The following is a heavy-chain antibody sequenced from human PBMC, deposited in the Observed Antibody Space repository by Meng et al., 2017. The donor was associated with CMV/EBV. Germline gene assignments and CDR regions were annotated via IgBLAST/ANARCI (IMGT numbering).Heavy chain of an antibody. D-gene: IGHD2-2*01. V-gene: IGHV4-34*01. CDR2: INHSGST. J-gene: IGHJ6*02. Sequence: SETLSLTCAVYGGSFSGYYWSWIHQPPGKGLEWIGEINHSGSTNYNPSLKSRVTISVDTSKNQFSLKLSSVTAADTAVYYCARGEWSRGQYQLQIARYYYYGMDVWGQGTTVTVSS. CDR3: ARGEWSRGQYQLQIARYYYYGMDV. CDR1: GGSFSGYY.